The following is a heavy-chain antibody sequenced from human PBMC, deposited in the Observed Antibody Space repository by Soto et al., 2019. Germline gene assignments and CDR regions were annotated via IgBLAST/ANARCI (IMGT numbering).Heavy chain of an antibody. V-gene: IGHV1-18*01. Sequence: AASVKVSCKASGYTFTSYGISWVRQAPGQGLEWMGWISAYNGNTNYAQKLQGRVTMTTDTSTSTAYMELRSLRSDDTAVYYCARDHWGGIKFYDYVWGSFNWFDPWGQGTLVTVSS. D-gene: IGHD3-16*01. CDR2: ISAYNGNT. CDR3: ARDHWGGIKFYDYVWGSFNWFDP. CDR1: GYTFTSYG. J-gene: IGHJ5*02.